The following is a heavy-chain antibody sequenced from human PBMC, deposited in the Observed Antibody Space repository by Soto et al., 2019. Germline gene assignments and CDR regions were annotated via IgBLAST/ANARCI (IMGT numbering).Heavy chain of an antibody. D-gene: IGHD2-15*01. CDR2: IRVSGGST. J-gene: IGHJ4*02. CDR3: AKDPRRLPIDY. CDR1: GFTFSIYA. Sequence: EVQLLESGGGLVQPGGSLRLPCAASGFTFSIYAMSWVRQAPGKGLEWVSGIRVSGGSTYYADSVKGRFIISRDNSNNTLYLQRDSLRAEDTAVYYCAKDPRRLPIDYWGQGTLVTVSS. V-gene: IGHV3-23*01.